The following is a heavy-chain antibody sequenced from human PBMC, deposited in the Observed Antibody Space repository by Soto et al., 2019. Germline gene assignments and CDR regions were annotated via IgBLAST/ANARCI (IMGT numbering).Heavy chain of an antibody. J-gene: IGHJ5*02. V-gene: IGHV4-34*01. CDR1: GGSFSGYY. CDR3: AREWLVTPMFDP. Sequence: PSETLSLTCAVYGGSFSGYYWSWIRQPPGKGLEWIGEINHSGSTNYNPSLKSRVTISVDTSKNQFSLKLSSVTAADTAVYYCAREWLVTPMFDPWGQGTLVTVSS. CDR2: INHSGST. D-gene: IGHD6-19*01.